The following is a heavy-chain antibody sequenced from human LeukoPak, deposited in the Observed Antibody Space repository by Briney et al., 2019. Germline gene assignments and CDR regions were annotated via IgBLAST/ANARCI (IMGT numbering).Heavy chain of an antibody. CDR1: GFTFSSYS. V-gene: IGHV3-21*01. CDR2: ISSSSSYI. Sequence: GGSMRLSCAASGFTFSSYSMNWGRQAPGKGLEWVSSISSSSSYIYYADSVKGRFTISRDNAKNSLYLQMNSPRAEDTAVYYCARENYPFDYWGQGTLVTVSS. CDR3: ARENYPFDY. J-gene: IGHJ4*02. D-gene: IGHD1-7*01.